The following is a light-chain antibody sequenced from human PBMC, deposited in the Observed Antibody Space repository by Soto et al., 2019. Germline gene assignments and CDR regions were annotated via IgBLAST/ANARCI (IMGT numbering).Light chain of an antibody. Sequence: DIQMTPSPSTLSGSVGDRVTITCRASQTISSWLAWYQQKPGKAPKLLIYKASTLKSGVPSRFSGRGSGTEFTLTIRSLQPDDFATYYCQHYKSYSKAFGQGTKVELK. J-gene: IGKJ1*01. CDR2: KAS. CDR3: QHYKSYSKA. V-gene: IGKV1-5*03. CDR1: QTISSW.